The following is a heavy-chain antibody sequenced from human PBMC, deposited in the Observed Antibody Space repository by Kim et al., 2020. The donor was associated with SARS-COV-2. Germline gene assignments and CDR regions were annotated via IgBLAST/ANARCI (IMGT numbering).Heavy chain of an antibody. V-gene: IGHV3-30*01. D-gene: IGHD3-22*01. J-gene: IGHJ3*02. Sequence: VKGRFTITREHSKNTLYLQMNSLRAEDTAVYYCARDSSPSVSSGYAFDIWGQGTMVTVSS. CDR3: ARDSSPSVSSGYAFDI.